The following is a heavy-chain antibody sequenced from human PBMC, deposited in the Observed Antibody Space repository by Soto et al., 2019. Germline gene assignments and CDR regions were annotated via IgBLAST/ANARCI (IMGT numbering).Heavy chain of an antibody. V-gene: IGHV3-33*01. Sequence: QVQLVESGGGVVQPGRSLRLSCAASGFTFSSYGMHWVRQAPGKGLEGVAVIWDDGSNKYYEDSVKGRFTISRDNSKNTVYLQMNSLRAEDPAVYYCARAHDYGGNPPHPWYFDLWGRGTLVTVSS. CDR3: ARAHDYGGNPPHPWYFDL. CDR1: GFTFSSYG. CDR2: IWDDGSNK. J-gene: IGHJ2*01. D-gene: IGHD4-17*01.